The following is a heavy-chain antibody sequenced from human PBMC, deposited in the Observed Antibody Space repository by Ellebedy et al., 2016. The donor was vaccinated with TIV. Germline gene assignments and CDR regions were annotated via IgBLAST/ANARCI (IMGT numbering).Heavy chain of an antibody. D-gene: IGHD3-10*01. Sequence: MPGGSLRLSCAVSGGSISSSNWWPWVRQAPGRGLEWIGEVYHSGSTYYNPSLERRVTMSVDKSKNQFSLKLSSVTAADTAVYYCARERDVTSRGIIDSWGQGILVTVSS. CDR2: VYHSGST. CDR3: ARERDVTSRGIIDS. V-gene: IGHV4-4*02. J-gene: IGHJ4*02. CDR1: GGSISSSNW.